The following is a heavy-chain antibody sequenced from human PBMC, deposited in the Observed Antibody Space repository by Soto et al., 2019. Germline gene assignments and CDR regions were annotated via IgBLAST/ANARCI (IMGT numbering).Heavy chain of an antibody. CDR3: ARVAYCGGDCYRGFDP. CDR1: GGFI. V-gene: IGHV4-59*12. Sequence: PSETLSLTCTVSGGFIWGWIRQSPDKGLEWIGYIYNSGSYNYNPSLKSRLTISIDTSKNQFSLKLSSVTAADTAVDYCARVAYCGGDCYRGFDPWGQGTLVTVSS. J-gene: IGHJ5*02. D-gene: IGHD2-21*02. CDR2: IYNSGSY.